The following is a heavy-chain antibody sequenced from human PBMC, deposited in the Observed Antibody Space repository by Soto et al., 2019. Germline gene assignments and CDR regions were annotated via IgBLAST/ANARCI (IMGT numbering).Heavy chain of an antibody. V-gene: IGHV1-46*01. CDR3: ARGSGSFVYGMDA. D-gene: IGHD3-10*01. J-gene: IGHJ6*02. Sequence: ASVKVSCKASGYSFTTYFMHWVRQAPGQGLEWVGRINPSTGSTSYAQKFQGRVTTTRDTSTSTVYMELNSLRSEDTAVFYCARGSGSFVYGMDAWGQGTKVTVSS. CDR2: INPSTGST. CDR1: GYSFTTYF.